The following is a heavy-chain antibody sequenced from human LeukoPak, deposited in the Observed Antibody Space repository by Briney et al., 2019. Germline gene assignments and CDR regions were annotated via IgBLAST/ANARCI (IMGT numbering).Heavy chain of an antibody. CDR1: GGSISSYY. V-gene: IGHV4-59*01. D-gene: IGHD4-23*01. J-gene: IGHJ3*02. Sequence: TSETLSLTCTVSGGSISSYYWSWIRQPPGKGLEWIGYIYYSGSTNYNPSLKSRVTISVHTSKNQFSLKLSSVTAADTAVYYYAREIDYGGNSGAFDIWGQRTMVTVSS. CDR3: AREIDYGGNSGAFDI. CDR2: IYYSGST.